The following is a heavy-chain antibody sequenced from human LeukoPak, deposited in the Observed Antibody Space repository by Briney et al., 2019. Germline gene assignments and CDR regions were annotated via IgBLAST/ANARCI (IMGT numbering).Heavy chain of an antibody. Sequence: GGSLRLSCSASGFIFSDYAMRWVRQAPGKGLEWVANIKGDGSYKYYVDSVKGRFTISRDNAKSSVYLQMNTLRAEDTAVYYCATSADSSGNDWGQGTLVTVSS. CDR3: ATSADSSGND. J-gene: IGHJ4*02. D-gene: IGHD3-22*01. CDR1: GFIFSDYA. CDR2: IKGDGSYK. V-gene: IGHV3-7*03.